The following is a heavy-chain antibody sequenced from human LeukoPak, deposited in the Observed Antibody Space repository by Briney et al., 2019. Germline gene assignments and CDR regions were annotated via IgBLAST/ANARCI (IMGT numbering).Heavy chain of an antibody. D-gene: IGHD3-10*01. CDR2: INSDGSSI. J-gene: IGHJ4*02. CDR3: ARDNYGRFDY. CDR1: GFTFSAYA. Sequence: GGSLRLSCEASGFTFSAYAMTWVRQAPGKGLVWVSRINSDGSSIYADSVKGRFTISRDNAKNTLYLQMNSLRAEDTAVYYCARDNYGRFDYWGQGTPVTVSS. V-gene: IGHV3-74*01.